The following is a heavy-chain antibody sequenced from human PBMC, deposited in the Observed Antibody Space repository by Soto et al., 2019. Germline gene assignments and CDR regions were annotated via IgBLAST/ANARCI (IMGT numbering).Heavy chain of an antibody. CDR1: GFIFSNYA. CDR2: ISDSGNYI. J-gene: IGHJ5*02. V-gene: IGHV3-23*01. CDR3: AKDPQTWGSIWFDP. D-gene: IGHD7-27*01. Sequence: EVQLLESGGGLVQPGGSLRLSCAASGFIFSNYAMSWVRQAPGKGPEWVSSISDSGNYIEYADSVEGRFTISRDISKNTLYLQMNSVRAEDTARYYCAKDPQTWGSIWFDPWGQGTQVTVSS.